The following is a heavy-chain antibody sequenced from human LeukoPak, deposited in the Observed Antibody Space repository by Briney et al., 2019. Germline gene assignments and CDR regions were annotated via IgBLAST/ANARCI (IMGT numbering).Heavy chain of an antibody. CDR3: ARGYDFWSGYFDY. V-gene: IGHV1-69*05. Sequence: SVKVSCKASGGTFSSYAVSWVRQAPGQGLEWMGGIIPILGTANYAQKFQGRVTITTDESTSTAYIELSSLRSEDTAVYYCARGYDFWSGYFDYWGQGTLVTVSS. J-gene: IGHJ4*02. CDR1: GGTFSSYA. D-gene: IGHD3-3*01. CDR2: IIPILGTA.